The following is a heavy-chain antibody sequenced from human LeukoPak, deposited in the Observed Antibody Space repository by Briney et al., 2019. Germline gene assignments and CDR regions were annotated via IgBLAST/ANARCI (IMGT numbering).Heavy chain of an antibody. V-gene: IGHV4-34*01. D-gene: IGHD5-24*01. Sequence: SETQSLTCAVYGGSFSGYYWSWIRQPPGKGLEWIGEINHSGSTNYNPSLKSRVTISVDTSKNQFSLKLSSVTAADTAVYYCARGRSRDGVDYWGQGTLVTVSS. J-gene: IGHJ4*02. CDR2: INHSGST. CDR1: GGSFSGYY. CDR3: ARGRSRDGVDY.